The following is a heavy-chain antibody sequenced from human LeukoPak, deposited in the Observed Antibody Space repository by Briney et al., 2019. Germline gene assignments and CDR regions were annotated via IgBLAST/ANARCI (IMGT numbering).Heavy chain of an antibody. CDR2: IAYHGNTE. CDR3: AKDWGSGGWYNYFDP. D-gene: IGHD6-19*01. J-gene: IGHJ5*02. V-gene: IGHV3-30*18. CDR1: GFTISSHG. Sequence: GTSLRLSCAVSGFTISSHGMHWVRQAPGKGPEWVAMIAYHGNTEYYGDSVKGRFTISRDNSKNTLYLQMDSLRAEDTAVYHCAKDWGSGGWYNYFDPWGQGTLVTVSS.